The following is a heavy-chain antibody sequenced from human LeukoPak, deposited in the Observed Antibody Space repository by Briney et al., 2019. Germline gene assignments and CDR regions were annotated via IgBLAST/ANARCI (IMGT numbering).Heavy chain of an antibody. CDR2: IYYSGST. CDR1: GGSITSYY. J-gene: IGHJ4*02. V-gene: IGHV4-59*01. Sequence: SETLSLTCTVSGGSITSYYWSWIRQPPGKGLEWIGYIYYSGSTNYNPSLKSRVTISVDTSKNQFSLKLSSVTAADTVVYYCARVAIAVAGWNFDYWGQGTLVTVSS. D-gene: IGHD6-19*01. CDR3: ARVAIAVAGWNFDY.